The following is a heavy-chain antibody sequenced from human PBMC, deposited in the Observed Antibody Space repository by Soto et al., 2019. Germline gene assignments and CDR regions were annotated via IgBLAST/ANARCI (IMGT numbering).Heavy chain of an antibody. J-gene: IGHJ1*01. CDR3: ARSTQYCSGGSCHSGYFQH. V-gene: IGHV1-69*02. D-gene: IGHD2-15*01. Sequence: SVKVSCKASGGTFSSYTISWVRQAPGQGLEWMGRIIPILGIANYAQKYQGRVTITADKSTSTANMEQSSLRSEDTAVYYCARSTQYCSGGSCHSGYFQHWG. CDR2: IIPILGIA. CDR1: GGTFSSYT.